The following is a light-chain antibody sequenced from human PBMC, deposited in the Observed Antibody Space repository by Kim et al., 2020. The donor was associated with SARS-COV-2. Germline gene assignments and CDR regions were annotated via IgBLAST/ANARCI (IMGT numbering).Light chain of an antibody. Sequence: DIQMTQSPSTLSASVGDRVTITCRASQSIDSWLAWYQQKPGKAPKLLIYKASSLDSGVPSRFSGSASGTEFTLTISSLQPDDFATYFCQQYNSDWTFGQGTKVEIK. J-gene: IGKJ1*01. CDR1: QSIDSW. CDR3: QQYNSDWT. CDR2: KAS. V-gene: IGKV1-5*03.